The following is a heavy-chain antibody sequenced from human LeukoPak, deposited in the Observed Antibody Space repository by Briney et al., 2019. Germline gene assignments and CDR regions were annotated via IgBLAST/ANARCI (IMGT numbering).Heavy chain of an antibody. CDR3: ARSDRDLWYFDL. CDR1: GGSISSYY. V-gene: IGHV4-59*01. CDR2: IYNSGTI. J-gene: IGHJ2*01. Sequence: SETLSLTCTVPGGSISSYYWSWIRQPPGKGLEWIGYIYNSGTIKYNPSLKSRVTISVDTSKNQFSLKLSSVTAADTAVYYCARSDRDLWYFDLWGRGTLVTVSS.